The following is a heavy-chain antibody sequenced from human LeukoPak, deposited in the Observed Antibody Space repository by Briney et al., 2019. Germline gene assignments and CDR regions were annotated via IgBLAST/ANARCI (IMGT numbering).Heavy chain of an antibody. CDR1: GGSISSYY. J-gene: IGHJ4*02. Sequence: SETLSLTCTVSGGSISSYYWSWIRQPPGKGLEWIGYIYYSGSTNYNPSLKSRVTISVDTSKNQFSLKLSSVTAADTAVYYCARGTLWPYYFDYWGQGTLVTVSS. V-gene: IGHV4-59*01. D-gene: IGHD3-10*01. CDR2: IYYSGST. CDR3: ARGTLWPYYFDY.